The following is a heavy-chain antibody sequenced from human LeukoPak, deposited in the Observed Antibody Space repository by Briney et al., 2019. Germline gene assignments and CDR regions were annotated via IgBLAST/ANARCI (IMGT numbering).Heavy chain of an antibody. D-gene: IGHD1-7*01. V-gene: IGHV1-18*01. CDR3: ARYGLELPYYYYYMDV. CDR1: GYTFTSYG. J-gene: IGHJ6*03. Sequence: GASVKVSCKASGYTFTSYGISWVRQAPGQGLEWMGWISAYNGNTNYAQKLQGRVTMTTDTSTSTAYMELRSLRSDDTAVYYCARYGLELPYYYYYMDVWGKGTTVTVSS. CDR2: ISAYNGNT.